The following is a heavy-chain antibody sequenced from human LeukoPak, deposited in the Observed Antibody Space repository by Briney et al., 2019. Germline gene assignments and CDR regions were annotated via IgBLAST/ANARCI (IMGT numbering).Heavy chain of an antibody. CDR3: ARTHYYDSSGDNNAFDI. D-gene: IGHD3-22*01. Sequence: GASVKVSCKASGGTFRSDAISWVRQAPGQGLEWMGRINPNSGGTNYAQKFQGRVTMTRDTSISTAYMELSRLRSDDTAVYYCARTHYYDSSGDNNAFDIWGQGTMVTVSS. CDR1: GGTFRSDA. J-gene: IGHJ3*02. CDR2: INPNSGGT. V-gene: IGHV1-2*06.